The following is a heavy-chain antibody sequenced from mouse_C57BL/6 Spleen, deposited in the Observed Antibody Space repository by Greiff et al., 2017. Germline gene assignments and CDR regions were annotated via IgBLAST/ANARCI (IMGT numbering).Heavy chain of an antibody. CDR2: ISSGSSTI. D-gene: IGHD1-1*01. J-gene: IGHJ2*01. Sequence: EVKLVESGGGLVKPGRSLKLSCAASGFTFSDYGMHWVRQAPEKGLEWVAYISSGSSTIYYADTVKGRFTISRDNAKNTLFLQMTSLGSEDTAMYYCARSPIYYYGSSYGVDYWGQGTTLTVSS. V-gene: IGHV5-17*01. CDR1: GFTFSDYG. CDR3: ARSPIYYYGSSYGVDY.